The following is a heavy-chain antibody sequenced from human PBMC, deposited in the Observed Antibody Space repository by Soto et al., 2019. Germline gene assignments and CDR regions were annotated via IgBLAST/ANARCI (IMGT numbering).Heavy chain of an antibody. CDR1: GGSFSGYY. Sequence: PSETLSLTCAVYGGSFSGYYWSWSRQPPGKGLEWIGEINHSGSTNYNPSLKSRVTISVDTSKNQFSLKLSSVTAADTAVYYCARGGGIAAAGTYFDYWGQGTLVTVSS. V-gene: IGHV4-34*01. J-gene: IGHJ4*02. CDR3: ARGGGIAAAGTYFDY. D-gene: IGHD6-13*01. CDR2: INHSGST.